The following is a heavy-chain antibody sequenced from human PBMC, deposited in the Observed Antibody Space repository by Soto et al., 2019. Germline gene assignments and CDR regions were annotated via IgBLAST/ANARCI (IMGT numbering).Heavy chain of an antibody. J-gene: IGHJ4*02. Sequence: GGSLRLSCAASGFTFSSYAMSWVRQAPGKGLEWISAISGSGGSTYYADSVKGRFTISRDNSKNTLYLQMNSLRAEDTAVYYCAKCPRFLEWLSLDYWGQGTLVTVSS. CDR1: GFTFSSYA. CDR2: ISGSGGST. CDR3: AKCPRFLEWLSLDY. D-gene: IGHD3-3*01. V-gene: IGHV3-23*01.